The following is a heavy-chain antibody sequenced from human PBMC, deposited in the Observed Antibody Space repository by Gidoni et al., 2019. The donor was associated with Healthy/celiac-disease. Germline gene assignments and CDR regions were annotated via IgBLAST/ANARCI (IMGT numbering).Heavy chain of an antibody. J-gene: IGHJ4*02. CDR3: ARDESGLCY. D-gene: IGHD5-12*01. CDR1: GFTFSSYG. V-gene: IGHV3-33*01. Sequence: QVQLVESGGGVVQPGRSLRLSCAASGFTFSSYGMHWVRPAPGKGLEWVAVIGYDGSNKYYADSVKGRFTISRDNSKNTLYLQMNSLRAEDTAVYYCARDESGLCYWGQGTLVTVSS. CDR2: IGYDGSNK.